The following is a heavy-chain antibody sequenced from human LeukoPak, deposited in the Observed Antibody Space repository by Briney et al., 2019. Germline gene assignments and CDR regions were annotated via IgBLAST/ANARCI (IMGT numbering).Heavy chain of an antibody. V-gene: IGHV1-58*02. CDR2: IVVGSGNT. D-gene: IGHD6-19*01. CDR1: GFTFTSSA. CDR3: AAWTASGSSDWYEP. J-gene: IGHJ5*02. Sequence: ASVKVSCKASGFTFTSSAMQWVRQARGQRLEWIGWIVVGSGNTNYAQKFQERVTITRDMSTSTAYMELSSLRSEDTAVYYCAAWTASGSSDWYEPWGQGTLVTVSS.